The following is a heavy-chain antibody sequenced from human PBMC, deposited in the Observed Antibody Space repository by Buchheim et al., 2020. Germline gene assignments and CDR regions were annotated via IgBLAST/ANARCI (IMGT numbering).Heavy chain of an antibody. CDR1: GFTFSDYW. D-gene: IGHD6-13*01. J-gene: IGHJ4*02. V-gene: IGHV3-7*04. CDR2: IKRDGSDK. CDR3: ARVYYADGTFYRPFDQ. Sequence: EVHLVESGGGLAQPGGSLSLSCAASGFTFSDYWMSWVRQAPGKGLEWVANIKRDGSDKHYVDSVKGRFTISRDNAQNSLYLQMTSLRAEDTAIYYCARVYYADGTFYRPFDQWGQGIL.